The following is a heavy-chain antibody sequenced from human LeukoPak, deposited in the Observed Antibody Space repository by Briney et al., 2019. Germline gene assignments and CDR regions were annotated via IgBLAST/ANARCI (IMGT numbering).Heavy chain of an antibody. J-gene: IGHJ4*02. CDR3: ASGGDPQWLVHGEY. Sequence: AGGSLRLSCAASGFSVSSNYMIWVRQAPGKGLEWVSVLYSAGSTYFADSVKGRFTIPRDNSKNTLYLQMNSLKPEDTAVYYCASGGDPQWLVHGEYWGQGTLVTVSS. CDR2: LYSAGST. V-gene: IGHV3-53*01. D-gene: IGHD6-19*01. CDR1: GFSVSSNY.